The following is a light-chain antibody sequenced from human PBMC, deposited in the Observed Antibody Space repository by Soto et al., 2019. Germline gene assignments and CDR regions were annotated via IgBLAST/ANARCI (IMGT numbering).Light chain of an antibody. CDR2: AAS. J-gene: IGKJ5*01. V-gene: IGKV1-39*01. CDR3: QQSYSTPPLT. Sequence: DIQMTQSPSSLSASVGDRVTISCRASQSISSYLNWYQQKTGKAPKLLIYAASSLQSGVPSRFSGTESRKDFTLTIRSLHPEDFPTYHCQQSYSTPPLTFGQGPRQEIK. CDR1: QSISSY.